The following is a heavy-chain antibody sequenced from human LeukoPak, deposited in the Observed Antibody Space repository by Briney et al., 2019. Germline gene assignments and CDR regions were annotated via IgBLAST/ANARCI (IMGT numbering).Heavy chain of an antibody. V-gene: IGHV4-59*01. D-gene: IGHD2-15*01. CDR1: GGSISSYY. CDR2: IYYSGST. Sequence: PPETLSLTCTVSGGSISSYYWSWIRQPPGKGLEWIGYIYYSGSTNYNPSLKSRVTISVDTSKNQFSLKLSSVTAADTAVYYCARVKGYCSGGSCYHYYYMDVWGKGTTVTVPS. J-gene: IGHJ6*03. CDR3: ARVKGYCSGGSCYHYYYMDV.